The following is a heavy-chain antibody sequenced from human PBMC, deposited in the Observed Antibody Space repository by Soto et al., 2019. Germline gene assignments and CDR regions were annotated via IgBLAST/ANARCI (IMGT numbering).Heavy chain of an antibody. CDR2: IKQDGSEE. V-gene: IGHV3-7*03. CDR1: GFTFSSYW. CDR3: ARLIGYCSSTSCYGWFDP. D-gene: IGHD2-2*01. J-gene: IGHJ5*02. Sequence: RGSLRLSCAASGFTFSSYWMSWVRQAPGKGLEWVANIKQDGSEEYYVDSVKGRFTISRDNAKNSLYLQMNSLRAEDTAVYYCARLIGYCSSTSCYGWFDPWGQVTLVTVSS.